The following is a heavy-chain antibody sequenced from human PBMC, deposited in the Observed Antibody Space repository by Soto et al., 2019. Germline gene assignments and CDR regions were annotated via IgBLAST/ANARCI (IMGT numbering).Heavy chain of an antibody. CDR3: AKGGLFYSDTYYYFDY. CDR1: GFTFSSYA. CDR2: ISGGGGTT. D-gene: IGHD3-22*01. J-gene: IGHJ4*02. V-gene: IGHV3-23*01. Sequence: GGSLRLSCAASGFTFSSYALSWVRQAPGKGLEWVSVISGGGGTTYYADPVKGRFTISRDNSKNTLYLQMNSLRAEDTAVYYCAKGGLFYSDTYYYFDYWGKGTLVTVSS.